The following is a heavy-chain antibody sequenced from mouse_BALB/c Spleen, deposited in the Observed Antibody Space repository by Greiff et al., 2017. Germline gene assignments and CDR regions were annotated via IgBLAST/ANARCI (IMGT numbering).Heavy chain of an antibody. V-gene: IGHV7-1*02. CDR2: SRNKANDYTT. CDR3: ARDAFHRYDEGAWFAY. Sequence: EVMLVESGGGLVQPGGSLRLSCATSGFTFSDFYMEWVRQPPGKRLEWIAASRNKANDYTTEYSASVKGRFIVSRDTSQSILYLQMNALRAEDTAIYYCARDAFHRYDEGAWFAYWGQGTLVTVSA. J-gene: IGHJ3*01. CDR1: GFTFSDFY. D-gene: IGHD2-14*01.